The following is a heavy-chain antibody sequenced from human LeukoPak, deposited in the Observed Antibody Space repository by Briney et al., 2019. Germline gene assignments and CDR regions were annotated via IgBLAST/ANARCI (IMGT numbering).Heavy chain of an antibody. Sequence: GGSLRLSCAASGFTFSSNAMSWVRQAPGKGLEWVSAISGSGGSTYYADSVKGRFTISRDNSKNTLYLQMNSLRAEDTAVYYCAKDYYGSGSYYNVLAYWGQGTLVSVSS. CDR2: ISGSGGST. J-gene: IGHJ4*02. CDR3: AKDYYGSGSYYNVLAY. V-gene: IGHV3-23*01. CDR1: GFTFSSNA. D-gene: IGHD3-10*01.